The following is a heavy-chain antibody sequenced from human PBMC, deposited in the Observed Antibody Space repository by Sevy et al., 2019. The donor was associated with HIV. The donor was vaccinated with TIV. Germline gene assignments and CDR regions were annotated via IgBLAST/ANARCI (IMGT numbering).Heavy chain of an antibody. Sequence: GGSLRLSCAASGFTFSSYGMHWVRQAPGKGLEWVAVISYDGSNKYYADSVKGRFTISRDNSKNTLYLQMNSLRAEDTAVYYCAKDILTGYYQNPYGMDVWGQRTTVTDSS. CDR1: GFTFSSYG. J-gene: IGHJ6*02. D-gene: IGHD3-9*01. CDR3: AKDILTGYYQNPYGMDV. CDR2: ISYDGSNK. V-gene: IGHV3-30*18.